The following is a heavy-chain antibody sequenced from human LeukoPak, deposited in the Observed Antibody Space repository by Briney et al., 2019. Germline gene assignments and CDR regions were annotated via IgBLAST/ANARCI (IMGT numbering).Heavy chain of an antibody. CDR2: ISSSSSYI. J-gene: IGHJ4*02. Sequence: PGGSLRLSCAASVFTFSSYSMNWVRQAPGKGLEWVSSISSSSSYIYYADSVKGRFTISRDNAKNSLYLQMNSLRAEDTAVYYCARDDYYYDSSGYSAGEDYWGQGTLVTVSS. D-gene: IGHD3-22*01. CDR3: ARDDYYYDSSGYSAGEDY. CDR1: VFTFSSYS. V-gene: IGHV3-21*01.